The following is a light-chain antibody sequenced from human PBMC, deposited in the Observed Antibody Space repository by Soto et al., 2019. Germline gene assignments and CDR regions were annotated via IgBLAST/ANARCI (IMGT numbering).Light chain of an antibody. CDR2: AAS. V-gene: IGKV1-39*01. Sequence: DIQITHSPSSLSASVVDRVTITFQASQDISNYLNWYRQKPGKAPKLLIYAASSLQSGVPSRFSGSGSETEFTLSISSLQPEDFATYFCQKIYSAPLNFGGGTKVDIK. J-gene: IGKJ4*01. CDR3: QKIYSAPLN. CDR1: QDISNY.